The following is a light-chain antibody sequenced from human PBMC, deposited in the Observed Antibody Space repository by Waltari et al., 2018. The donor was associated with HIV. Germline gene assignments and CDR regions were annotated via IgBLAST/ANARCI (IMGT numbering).Light chain of an antibody. CDR3: LTYVSDGGTWK. V-gene: IGLV2-23*02. CDR1: NIDVGNYNL. J-gene: IGLJ3*02. CDR2: DFS. Sequence: QSPLTQPASVSGNPGQSVTITCTGTNIDVGNYNLVSWYQQHPGKAPKLLIYDFSKRPSGVSSRFSGSKSGYWASLTISGLLTEDESYYYCLTYVSDGGTWKFGGGTYLTV.